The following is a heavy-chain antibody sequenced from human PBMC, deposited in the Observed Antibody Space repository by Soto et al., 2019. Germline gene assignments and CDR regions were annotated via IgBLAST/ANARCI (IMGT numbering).Heavy chain of an antibody. CDR2: ISAYNGNT. J-gene: IGHJ4*02. CDR3: ARRTFDSSGWYILYFGY. CDR1: GYTFTSYG. D-gene: IGHD6-19*01. V-gene: IGHV1-18*01. Sequence: ASVKVSCKASGYTFTSYGISWVRQAPGQGLEWMGWISAYNGNTNYAQKLQGRVTMTTDTSTSTAYMELRSLRSDDTAVYYCARRTFDSSGWYILYFGYWGQGTLVTVSS.